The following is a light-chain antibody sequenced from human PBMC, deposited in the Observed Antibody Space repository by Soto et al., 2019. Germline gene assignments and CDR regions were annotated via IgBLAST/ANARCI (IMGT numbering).Light chain of an antibody. CDR2: NAS. CDR1: PSQETSR. CDR3: QQRTKWFPIT. Sequence: NVVTQSPVTLSLSRGERATLSCTARPSQETSRLASYQQRPGQAPPLLLNNASTRAPGIPHRFSGSGSGRDFIIPIISLEPEDFAVYYCQQRTKWFPITFGQGTRLEIK. J-gene: IGKJ5*01. V-gene: IGKV3-11*02.